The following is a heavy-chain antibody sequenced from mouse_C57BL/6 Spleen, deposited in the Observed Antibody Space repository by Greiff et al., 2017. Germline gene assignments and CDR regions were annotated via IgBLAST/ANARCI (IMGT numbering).Heavy chain of an antibody. CDR1: GFTFSDYY. J-gene: IGHJ1*03. CDR2: ISNGGGST. D-gene: IGHD2-3*01. V-gene: IGHV5-12*01. Sequence: EVKLMESGGGLVQPGGSLKLSCAASGFTFSDYYMYWVRQTPEKRLEWVAYISNGGGSTYYPDTVKGRFTISRDNAKNTLYLQMSRLKSEDTAMYYCARQDGYYGYVDVWGTGTTVTVAS. CDR3: ARQDGYYGYVDV.